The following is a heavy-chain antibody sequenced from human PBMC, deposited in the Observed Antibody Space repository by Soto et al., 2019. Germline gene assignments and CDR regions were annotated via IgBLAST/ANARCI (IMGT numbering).Heavy chain of an antibody. J-gene: IGHJ5*01. Sequence: DVQLLESGGGLIHPGGSLRLSCEASGFTFSTYAMNWVRQVPGKGPEWVSSIIGSGINTYYTDSVKGRFTISRDNSESTLHLQMNSLRVEDTAVYYCAKGALGQCAGAICYQLDSWGQGTLVTVAS. CDR3: AKGALGQCAGAICYQLDS. CDR1: GFTFSTYA. D-gene: IGHD2-8*02. V-gene: IGHV3-23*01. CDR2: IIGSGINT.